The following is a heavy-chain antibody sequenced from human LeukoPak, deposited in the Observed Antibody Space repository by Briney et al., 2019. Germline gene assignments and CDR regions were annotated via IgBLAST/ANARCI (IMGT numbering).Heavy chain of an antibody. J-gene: IGHJ6*02. D-gene: IGHD1-7*01. V-gene: IGHV3-21*01. CDR2: ISSSSSYI. CDR3: ARGRLELLGYYYGMDV. Sequence: GGSLRLSCAASGFTFSSYSMNWVRQAPGKGLEWVSSISSSSSYIYYADSVKGRFTISRDNAKNSLYLQMNSLRAEDTAVYYCARGRLELLGYYYGMDVWGQGTTVTVSS. CDR1: GFTFSSYS.